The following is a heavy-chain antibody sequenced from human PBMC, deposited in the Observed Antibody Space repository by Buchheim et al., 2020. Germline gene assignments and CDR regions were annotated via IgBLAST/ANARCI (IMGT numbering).Heavy chain of an antibody. V-gene: IGHV3-23*01. CDR3: ARGSGYYFDF. CDR2: VGRGGTP. Sequence: EVQLLESGGDLVQPGGSLRRSCAASAFTLSSSAMRWVRQAPGKGLEWISTVGRGGTPYYADSVKGRFTISRDNSKNTLYLQMNSLRAEDTAIYYCARGSGYYFDFWGPGTL. J-gene: IGHJ4*02. CDR1: AFTLSSSA.